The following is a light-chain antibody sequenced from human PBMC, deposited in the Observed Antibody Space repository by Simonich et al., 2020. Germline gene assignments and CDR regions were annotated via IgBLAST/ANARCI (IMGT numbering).Light chain of an antibody. J-gene: IGKJ2*01. Sequence: EIGLTQSPGTLSLSPGERATLSCRASQSVSSSYLAWYQQKPGLAPRLLIYDASSRATGIPDRFSGSGSGTDFTLTISRLEPEDFAVYYCQQYGSSPYTFGQGTKLEIK. CDR1: QSVSSSY. CDR2: DAS. CDR3: QQYGSSPYT. V-gene: IGKV3D-20*01.